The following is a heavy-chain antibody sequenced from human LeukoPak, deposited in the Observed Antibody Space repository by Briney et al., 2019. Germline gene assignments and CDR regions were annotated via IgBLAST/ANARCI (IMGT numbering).Heavy chain of an antibody. V-gene: IGHV4-4*07. CDR2: LYIRGST. CDR3: ARHQGYFDFDY. CDR1: GGSISSYY. Sequence: PSETLSLTCTVSGGSISSYYWSWIRQPAGKGLEWIGRLYIRGSTNYNPSLKSRVTMSVDTSKNQFSLKLTSVTAADTAVYYCARHQGYFDFDYWGQGILVTVSS. J-gene: IGHJ4*02. D-gene: IGHD3-3*01.